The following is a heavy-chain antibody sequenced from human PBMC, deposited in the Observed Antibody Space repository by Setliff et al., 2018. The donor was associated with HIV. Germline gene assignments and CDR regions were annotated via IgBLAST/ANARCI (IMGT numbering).Heavy chain of an antibody. J-gene: IGHJ4*02. CDR1: GYTFTGYY. CDR3: ARDGPAPLTTVVTPGDY. CDR2: INPNSGGT. Sequence: GASVKVSCKASGYTFTGYYMHWVRQAPGQGLEWMGRINPNSGGTNYAQKFQGRVTMTRDTSISTAYMELSRLRSDDTAVYYCARDGPAPLTTVVTPGDYWGQGTLVTV. D-gene: IGHD4-17*01. V-gene: IGHV1-2*06.